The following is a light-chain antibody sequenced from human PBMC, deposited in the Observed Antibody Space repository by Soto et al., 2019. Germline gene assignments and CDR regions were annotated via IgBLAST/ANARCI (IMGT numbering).Light chain of an antibody. CDR3: QQYGSSPTT. J-gene: IGKJ1*01. CDR1: QSVSSSY. V-gene: IGKV3-20*01. Sequence: EIVLTQSPGTLSLSPGERATLSCRASQSVSSSYLAWYQQEPGQAPRLLIYGASSRATGIPDRFSGSGSGTDFTLTISRLEPEDFAVYYCQQYGSSPTTFGQGTKLDIK. CDR2: GAS.